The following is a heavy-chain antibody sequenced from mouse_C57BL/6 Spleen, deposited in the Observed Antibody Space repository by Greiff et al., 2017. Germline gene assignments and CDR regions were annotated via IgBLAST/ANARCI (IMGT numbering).Heavy chain of an antibody. CDR1: GYAFSSSW. J-gene: IGHJ4*01. V-gene: IGHV1-82*01. CDR2: IYPGDGDT. D-gene: IGHD2-3*01. CDR3: VDGYPYAMDY. Sequence: QVQLQQSGPELVKPGASVKISCKASGYAFSSSWMNWVKQRPGKGLEWIGRIYPGDGDTNYNGKFKGKATLTADKSSSTAYMQLSSLPSEASAVYFCVDGYPYAMDYWGQGTSVTVSS.